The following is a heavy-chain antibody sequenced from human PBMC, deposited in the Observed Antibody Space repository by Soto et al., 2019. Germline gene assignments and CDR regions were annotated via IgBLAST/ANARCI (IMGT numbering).Heavy chain of an antibody. V-gene: IGHV4-39*01. CDR3: ARSFDNGGPDY. CDR2: IYYSGTT. Sequence: SETLSLTCTVSGVSITSSSSDYWGWIRQPPGKGLEWIGSIYYSGTTYYNPSLKSRVTISVDTSKKQFSLKLSSVTAADTAVYYCARSFDNGGPDYWRQGTLVTVSS. J-gene: IGHJ4*02. CDR1: GVSITSSSSDY. D-gene: IGHD2-8*01.